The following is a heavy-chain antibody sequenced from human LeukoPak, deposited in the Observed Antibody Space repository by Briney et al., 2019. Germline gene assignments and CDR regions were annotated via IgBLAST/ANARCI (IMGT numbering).Heavy chain of an antibody. CDR2: INHSGST. J-gene: IGHJ4*02. CDR3: ARLIGYDSSGIDY. Sequence: SETLSLTCAVYGGSFSGYYWSWIRQPPGKGLEWIGEINHSGSTNYNPSLKSRVTISVDTSKNQFSLKLSSVTAADTAVYYCARLIGYDSSGIDYWGQGTLVTVSS. V-gene: IGHV4-34*01. CDR1: GGSFSGYY. D-gene: IGHD3-22*01.